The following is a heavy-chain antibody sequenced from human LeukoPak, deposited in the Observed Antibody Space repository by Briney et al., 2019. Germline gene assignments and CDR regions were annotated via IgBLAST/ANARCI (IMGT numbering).Heavy chain of an antibody. V-gene: IGHV3-74*01. CDR3: ARDQGLPDF. D-gene: IGHD2-21*02. CDR1: GFTFSNYW. Sequence: PGGSLRLSCATSGFTFSNYWMHWVRQAPGKGLMWVSQINNDGTRTTYVDSVKGRFTISRDNAKNTVYLQLNNLRADDTALYFCARDQGLPDFWGQATLVTVSS. CDR2: INNDGTRT. J-gene: IGHJ4*02.